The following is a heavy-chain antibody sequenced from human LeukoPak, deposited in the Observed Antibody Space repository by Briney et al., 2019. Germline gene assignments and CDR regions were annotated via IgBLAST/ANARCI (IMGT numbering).Heavy chain of an antibody. CDR3: ARGRQEISMILVVMTGVSYYLDV. D-gene: IGHD3-22*01. V-gene: IGHV4-34*01. CDR2: INPSGST. CDR1: GFTFSNAW. Sequence: NPGGSLRLSCAASGFTFSNAWMSWVRQSPGKGLEWIGEINPSGSTYYNPSLKSRLTISGDTSKSQFSLRLTSVTAADTAVYYCARGRQEISMILVVMTGVSYYLDVWGKGTTVTVS. J-gene: IGHJ6*03.